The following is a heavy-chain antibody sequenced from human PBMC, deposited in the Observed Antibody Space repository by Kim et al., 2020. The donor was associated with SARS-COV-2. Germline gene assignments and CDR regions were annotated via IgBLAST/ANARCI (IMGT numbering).Heavy chain of an antibody. J-gene: IGHJ4*02. CDR3: VLLWFGEAF. V-gene: IGHV1-69*13. D-gene: IGHD3-10*01. CDR2: LLPITATT. CDR1: GVTFNSHT. Sequence: SVKVSCETSGVTFNSHTIAWVRQAPGQGLEWMGGLLPITATTKYAQRFQARVAITADESTTTAYMELSSLTSEDTATYYCVLLWFGEAFWGQGSLVTVSS.